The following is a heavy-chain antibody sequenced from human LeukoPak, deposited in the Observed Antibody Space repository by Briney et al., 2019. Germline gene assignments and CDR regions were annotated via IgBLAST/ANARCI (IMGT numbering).Heavy chain of an antibody. Sequence: SETLSLTCTVSGGSISSYYWSWIRQHPGKGLEWIGYIYYSGSTNYNPSLKSRVTISVDTSKNQFSLKLSSVTAADTAVYYCARGYFDWFPDWFDPWGQGTLVTVSS. D-gene: IGHD3-9*01. CDR2: IYYSGST. CDR1: GGSISSYY. CDR3: ARGYFDWFPDWFDP. V-gene: IGHV4-59*08. J-gene: IGHJ5*02.